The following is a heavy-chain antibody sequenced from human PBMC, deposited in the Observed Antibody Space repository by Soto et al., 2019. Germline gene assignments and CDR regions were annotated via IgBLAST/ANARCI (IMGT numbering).Heavy chain of an antibody. V-gene: IGHV5-10-1*01. Sequence: GESLKISCKGSGYSFTIYWISWVRQMPGKGLEWMGRIDPSDSYTNYSPSFQGHVTFSADKSISTAYLQWSSLKASDTAMFYCARXAANYYDSSGYSPLLRYWGQGTLVTVSS. CDR2: IDPSDSYT. D-gene: IGHD3-22*01. J-gene: IGHJ4*02. CDR1: GYSFTIYW. CDR3: ARXAANYYDSSGYSPLLRY.